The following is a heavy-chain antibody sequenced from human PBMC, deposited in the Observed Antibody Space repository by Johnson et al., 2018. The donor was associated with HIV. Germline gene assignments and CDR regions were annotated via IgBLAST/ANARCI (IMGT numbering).Heavy chain of an antibody. CDR3: ARGRKDIEAADGLDNDGLDM. Sequence: VQLVESGGGLVQPGGSLRLSCAASGFTVSSDYMTWVRQAPGKGLEWVSIIYSGGSTYYTRSVKGRFTLPRDNSKNTVNLQMDSNRRDDRAVYYCARGRKDIEAADGLDNDGLDMWGRGTLVTV. CDR2: IYSGGST. J-gene: IGHJ3*02. CDR1: GFTVSSDY. V-gene: IGHV3-66*02. D-gene: IGHD6-25*01.